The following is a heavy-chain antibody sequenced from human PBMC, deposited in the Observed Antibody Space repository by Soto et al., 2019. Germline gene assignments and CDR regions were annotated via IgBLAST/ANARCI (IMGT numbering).Heavy chain of an antibody. CDR1: GYTFTSYG. CDR2: ISAYNGNT. V-gene: IGHV1-18*04. Sequence: QVQLVQSGAEVMKPGASVKVSCKASGYTFTSYGISWVRQAPGQGLEWMGWISAYNGNTNYAQKLQGRVTMTTDTSTSTAYMELRSLRSDDTAVYYCARDEAIFGSSGWYDLDYWGQGTLVTVSS. CDR3: ARDEAIFGSSGWYDLDY. J-gene: IGHJ4*02. D-gene: IGHD6-19*01.